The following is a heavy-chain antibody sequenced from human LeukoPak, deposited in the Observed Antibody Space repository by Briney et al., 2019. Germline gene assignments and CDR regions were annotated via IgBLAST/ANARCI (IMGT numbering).Heavy chain of an antibody. J-gene: IGHJ4*02. Sequence: ASVKVSCKVSGYSFTGCYMHWVRQAPGQGLEWMGWINPNSGGTNYAQKFQGRVTMTRDTSISTAYMELSRLRSDDTAVYYCARDQGSYGDFDYWGQGTLVTVSS. CDR1: GYSFTGCY. V-gene: IGHV1-2*02. D-gene: IGHD4-17*01. CDR3: ARDQGSYGDFDY. CDR2: INPNSGGT.